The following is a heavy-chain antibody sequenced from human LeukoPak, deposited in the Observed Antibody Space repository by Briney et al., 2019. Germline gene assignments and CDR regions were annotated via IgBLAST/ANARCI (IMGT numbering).Heavy chain of an antibody. Sequence: PSETLSLTCTVSGGSISSYYWSWIRQPPGKGLEWIGEINHSGSTNYNPSLKSRVTISVDTSKNQFSLKLSSVTAADTAVYYCARLSVTMVRGVIITYYYYYMDVWGKGTTVTISS. D-gene: IGHD3-10*01. CDR2: INHSGST. CDR1: GGSISSYY. J-gene: IGHJ6*03. CDR3: ARLSVTMVRGVIITYYYYYMDV. V-gene: IGHV4-34*01.